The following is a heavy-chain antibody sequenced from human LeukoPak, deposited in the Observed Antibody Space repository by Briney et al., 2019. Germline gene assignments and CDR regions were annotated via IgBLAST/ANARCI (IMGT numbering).Heavy chain of an antibody. CDR1: GYTFTGYY. CDR2: INPNSGGT. CDR3: ARVHDSSGYSDY. D-gene: IGHD3-22*01. V-gene: IGHV1-2*02. J-gene: IGHJ4*02. Sequence: ASVKVSCKASGYTFTGYYMHWVRQAPGQGLEWMGWINPNSGGTNYAQKFQGRVTMTRDTSISTAYMELSRLRSDDTAVYYCARVHDSSGYSDYWGQGTPVTVSS.